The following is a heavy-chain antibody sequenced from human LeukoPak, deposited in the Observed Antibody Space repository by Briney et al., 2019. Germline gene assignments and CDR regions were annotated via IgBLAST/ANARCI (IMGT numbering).Heavy chain of an antibody. J-gene: IGHJ4*02. CDR2: ILSDGNDK. D-gene: IGHD6-13*01. V-gene: IGHV3-30*18. CDR3: AKDRTSTWSWDY. CDR1: IFTFRSDD. Sequence: GGSLRLSYAASIFTFRSDDMHCVPQAPGRGLEWGAIILSDGNDKYYAESVKGRFTISRDNSKDTLDLQMNSLRAEDTAVYYCAKDRTSTWSWDYWGQGTLVIVSS.